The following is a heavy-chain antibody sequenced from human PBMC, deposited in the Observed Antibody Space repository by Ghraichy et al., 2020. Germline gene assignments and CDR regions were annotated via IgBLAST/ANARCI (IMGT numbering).Heavy chain of an antibody. CDR3: ATERLGTTAAFDY. D-gene: IGHD1-1*01. Sequence: LSLTCAASGFTFSRHWMSWVRQAPGKGLEWVASIKSDGSDIFYVDSVKGRITISRDNAKNSLFLQMNSLRAEDTAIYYCATERLGTTAAFDYWGQGILVTVFS. J-gene: IGHJ4*02. V-gene: IGHV3-7*03. CDR1: GFTFSRHW. CDR2: IKSDGSDI.